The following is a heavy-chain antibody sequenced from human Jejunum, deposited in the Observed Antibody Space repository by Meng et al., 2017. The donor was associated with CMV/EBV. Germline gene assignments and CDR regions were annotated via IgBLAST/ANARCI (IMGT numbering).Heavy chain of an antibody. J-gene: IGHJ4*02. CDR2: LIAVFDKT. CDR3: ARGRRNEPLFDY. V-gene: IGHV1-69*13. Sequence: QVQLVQSGAEGTMLGSSVEVACKTSGDSFSTQTFSWVRQAPGQGLECMGGLIAVFDKTKAAPRFQDRVTFTADESTSTAYMELSSLTFDDTAVYFCARGRRNEPLFDYWGQGTLVTVSS. CDR1: GDSFSTQT. D-gene: IGHD1-14*01.